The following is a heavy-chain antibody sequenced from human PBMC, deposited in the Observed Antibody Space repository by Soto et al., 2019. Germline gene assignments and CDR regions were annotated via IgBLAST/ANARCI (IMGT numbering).Heavy chain of an antibody. V-gene: IGHV4-30-4*01. Sequence: QVQLQESGPGLVEPSQTLSLTCTVSGDSISNGYYTWSWIRQPPGKDLEWIGHIYNSVNTYSNPSLKSLVTIPADTSKNQFSLKLSSVTAADTAVYYCARGPSGDKVDYWGQGTLVTVSS. CDR2: IYNSVNT. CDR1: GDSISNGYYT. D-gene: IGHD3-10*01. J-gene: IGHJ4*02. CDR3: ARGPSGDKVDY.